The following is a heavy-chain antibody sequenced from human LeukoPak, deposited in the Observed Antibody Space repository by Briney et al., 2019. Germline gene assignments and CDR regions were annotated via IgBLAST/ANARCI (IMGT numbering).Heavy chain of an antibody. CDR2: INHSGST. CDR1: GGSFSGYY. Sequence: SETLSLTCAVYGGSFSGYYWSWIRQPPGKGLEWIGEINHSGSTNYNPSLKSRVTISVDTSKNQFSLKLSSVTAADTAVYYCARVFRIVVVVAAWNDAFDIWGQGTMVTVSS. D-gene: IGHD2-15*01. V-gene: IGHV4-34*01. CDR3: ARVFRIVVVVAAWNDAFDI. J-gene: IGHJ3*02.